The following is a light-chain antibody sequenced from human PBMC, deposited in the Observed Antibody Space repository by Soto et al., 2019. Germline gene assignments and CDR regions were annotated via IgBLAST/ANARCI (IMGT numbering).Light chain of an antibody. V-gene: IGKV1-39*01. CDR1: QNISNY. Sequence: DIQMTQSPSSLSASIGDRVTITCRASQNISNYLNWYQQKPGKAPKVLIYVASSLQSGVPSRFSGSGSGTDFTLTISSLQPEDFATYYCHQSYNIPRTFGQGTKVEIK. CDR2: VAS. J-gene: IGKJ1*01. CDR3: HQSYNIPRT.